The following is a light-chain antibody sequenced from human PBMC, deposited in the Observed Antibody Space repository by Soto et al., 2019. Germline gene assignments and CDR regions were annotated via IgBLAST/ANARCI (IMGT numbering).Light chain of an antibody. CDR3: QHYNSYSEA. CDR1: QSISSW. Sequence: DIQMTQSPSILSASVGDRVAITCRASQSISSWLAWYQQKPGKAPNLLIYKASHLENGVPSRFSGSASGTEFTLTISSLQPDDIATYYCQHYNSYSEAFGQGTKVDIK. V-gene: IGKV1-5*03. CDR2: KAS. J-gene: IGKJ1*01.